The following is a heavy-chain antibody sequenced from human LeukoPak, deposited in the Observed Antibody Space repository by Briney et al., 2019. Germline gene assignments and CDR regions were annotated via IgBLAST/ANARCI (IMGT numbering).Heavy chain of an antibody. Sequence: GGSLRLSCAASGFSFSSSWMHWVRQAPGKGLVWVSRINSDGSTTNYADSVKGRFTISRDNAKNTLYLQMNSLRAEDTAVYYCASYFRCSGATCYTNYWGQGTLVTVSS. V-gene: IGHV3-74*01. CDR2: INSDGSTT. J-gene: IGHJ4*02. CDR1: GFSFSSSW. CDR3: ASYFRCSGATCYTNY. D-gene: IGHD2-2*02.